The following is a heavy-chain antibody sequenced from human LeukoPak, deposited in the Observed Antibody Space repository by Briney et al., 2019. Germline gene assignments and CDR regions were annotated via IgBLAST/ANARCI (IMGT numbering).Heavy chain of an antibody. CDR1: GGSMSSTNW. Sequence: PSETLSLTCAVSGGSMSSTNWWSWVRQPPGKGLEWIGEIYHSGSTNYNPSLKSRVTISRDKSKNQFSLTLSSMTAADTAVYYCARIYTYKHYFDYWGQGTLVTVSA. J-gene: IGHJ4*02. CDR3: ARIYTYKHYFDY. CDR2: IYHSGST. V-gene: IGHV4-4*02. D-gene: IGHD5-24*01.